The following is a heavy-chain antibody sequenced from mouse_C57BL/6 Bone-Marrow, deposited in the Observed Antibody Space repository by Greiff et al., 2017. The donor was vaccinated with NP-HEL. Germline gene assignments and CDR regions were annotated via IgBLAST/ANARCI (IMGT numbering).Heavy chain of an antibody. J-gene: IGHJ2*01. CDR1: GYSITSGYY. V-gene: IGHV3-6*01. Sequence: ESGPGLVKPSPSLSLTCSVTGYSITSGYYWNWIRQFPGNKLEWMGYISYDGSNNYNPSLKNRISITRDTSKNQFFLKLNSVTTEDTATYYCARGRYYGSSLDYWGQGTTLTVSS. CDR3: ARGRYYGSSLDY. CDR2: ISYDGSN. D-gene: IGHD1-1*01.